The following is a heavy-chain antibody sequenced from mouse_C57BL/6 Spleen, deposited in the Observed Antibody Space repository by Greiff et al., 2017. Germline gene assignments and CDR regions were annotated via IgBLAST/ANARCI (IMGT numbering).Heavy chain of an antibody. CDR3: TNYDGGYYAMDY. V-gene: IGHV1-15*01. D-gene: IGHD2-4*01. CDR1: GYTFTDYE. CDR2: IDPETGGT. J-gene: IGHJ4*01. Sequence: VQLQQSGAELVRPGASVTLSCKASGYTFTDYEMHWVKQTPVHCLEWIGAIDPETGGTAYNQKFKGKAILTADKSSSTAYMELRSLTSEDSAVYYCTNYDGGYYAMDYWGQGTSVTVSS.